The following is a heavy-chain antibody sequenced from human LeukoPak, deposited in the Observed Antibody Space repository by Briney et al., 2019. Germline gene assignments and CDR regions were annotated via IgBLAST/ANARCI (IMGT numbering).Heavy chain of an antibody. CDR1: GFTFSSYG. J-gene: IGHJ1*01. Sequence: GGSLRLSCAASGFTFSSYGMSWVRQAPGKGLEWVSAISGSTIYYADSVKGRFTISRDNSKNTLYLQMNSLRAEDTAVYYCARDRTSSSWYLHWGQGTLVTVSS. V-gene: IGHV3-23*01. CDR2: ISGSTI. CDR3: ARDRTSSSWYLH. D-gene: IGHD6-13*01.